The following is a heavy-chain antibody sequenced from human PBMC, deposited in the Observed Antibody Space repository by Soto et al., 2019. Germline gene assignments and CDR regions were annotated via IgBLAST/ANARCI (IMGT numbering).Heavy chain of an antibody. J-gene: IGHJ4*02. V-gene: IGHV3-30*18. CDR1: GFSFSNYG. D-gene: IGHD2-21*02. CDR3: GKDWGGGDCYHCGVVDY. Sequence: ESGGGVVQPGRSLRLSCAASGFSFSNYGMHWVRQAPGKGLEWVAVISYDGSNKYYADSVKGRFTISRDNSRNTLYLRMDSLRAEDTAVYYCGKDWGGGDCYHCGVVDYWGQGTLVTVSS. CDR2: ISYDGSNK.